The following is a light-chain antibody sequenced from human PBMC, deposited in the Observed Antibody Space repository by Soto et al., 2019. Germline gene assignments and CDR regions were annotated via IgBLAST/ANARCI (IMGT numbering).Light chain of an antibody. J-gene: IGKJ4*01. Sequence: EILMTQSPVTLSVSPGERATLSCRASQSVTNSYLAWYQQEPGQAPRLLIFGASTRAAGIPARFSGSGSGTEFTLTISSLQSEDFAVYYCQQYSNWPLTFGGGTKVDIK. V-gene: IGKV3-15*01. CDR2: GAS. CDR1: QSVTNSY. CDR3: QQYSNWPLT.